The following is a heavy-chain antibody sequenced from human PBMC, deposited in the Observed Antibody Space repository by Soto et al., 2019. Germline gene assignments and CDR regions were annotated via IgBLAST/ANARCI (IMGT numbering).Heavy chain of an antibody. Sequence: SETLSLTCTVSGGSISSYYWSWIRQPPGKGLEWIGYIYYSGSTNYNPSLKSRVTISVDTSKNQFSLKLSSVNAADTAVYYCARDRTTQLAKNHYYYYYMDVWGKGTTVTVSS. V-gene: IGHV4-59*01. J-gene: IGHJ6*03. CDR3: ARDRTTQLAKNHYYYYYMDV. D-gene: IGHD6-6*01. CDR1: GGSISSYY. CDR2: IYYSGST.